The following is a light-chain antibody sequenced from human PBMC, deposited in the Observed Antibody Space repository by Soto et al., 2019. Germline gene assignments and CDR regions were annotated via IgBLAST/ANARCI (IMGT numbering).Light chain of an antibody. CDR1: SSDVGGYNY. V-gene: IGLV2-14*01. CDR2: EVT. J-gene: IGLJ2*01. CDR3: SSYTTSNTLVV. Sequence: QSVLTQPASVSGSPGQSITISCTGTSSDVGGYNYVSWYQQHPGKVPKLMIYEVTNRPSGVSNRFSGSKSGNTASLTISGLQTEDEDDYYCSSYTTSNTLVVFGGGTKVTVL.